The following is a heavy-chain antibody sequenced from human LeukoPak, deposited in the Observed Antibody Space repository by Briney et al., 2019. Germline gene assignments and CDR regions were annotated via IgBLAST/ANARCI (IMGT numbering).Heavy chain of an antibody. CDR3: ARPLVGTGYSSSWYFAY. CDR1: GYSSTSYW. V-gene: IGHV5-51*01. J-gene: IGHJ4*02. D-gene: IGHD6-13*01. CDR2: IYPGDSDT. Sequence: PGESLKISCKGSGYSSTSYWIAWVRQMPGKGLEWMGIIYPGDSDTRYSPSFQGQVTISADKSISTAYLQWTSLKASDTAMYYCARPLVGTGYSSSWYFAYWGQGTQVTVSS.